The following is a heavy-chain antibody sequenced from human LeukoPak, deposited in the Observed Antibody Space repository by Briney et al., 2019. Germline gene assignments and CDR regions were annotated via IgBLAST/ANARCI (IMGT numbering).Heavy chain of an antibody. Sequence: SVKVSCKASGGTFISYAISWVRQAPGQGLEWMGGIIPIFGTANYAQKFQGRVTITTDESTSTAYMELSSLRSEDTAVYYCARGREEGRWYFDLWGRGTLVTVSS. CDR2: IIPIFGTA. CDR3: ARGREEGRWYFDL. J-gene: IGHJ2*01. V-gene: IGHV1-69*05. CDR1: GGTFISYA.